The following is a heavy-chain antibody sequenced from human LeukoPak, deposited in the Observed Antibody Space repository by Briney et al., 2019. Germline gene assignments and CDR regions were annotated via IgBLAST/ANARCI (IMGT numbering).Heavy chain of an antibody. Sequence: GGSLRLSCAASGFTVSSNYMSWVRQAPGKGLEWVSVIYSGGSTYYADSVKGRFTISRDNSKNTLYLQMNSLRAEDTAVYYCARSITIFGVVTLPYYYYGMDVWGQGTTVTVSS. J-gene: IGHJ6*02. D-gene: IGHD3-3*01. CDR2: IYSGGST. V-gene: IGHV3-53*01. CDR3: ARSITIFGVVTLPYYYYGMDV. CDR1: GFTVSSNY.